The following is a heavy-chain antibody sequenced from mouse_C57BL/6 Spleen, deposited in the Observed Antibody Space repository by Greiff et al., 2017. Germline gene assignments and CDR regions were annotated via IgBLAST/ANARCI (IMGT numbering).Heavy chain of an antibody. V-gene: IGHV5-15*01. J-gene: IGHJ3*01. CDR2: ISNLAYSI. CDR1: GFTFSDYG. Sequence: EVKVVESGGGLVQPGGSLKLSYAASGFTFSDYGMAWVRQAPRKGPEWVAFISNLAYSIYYADTVTGRFTISRENAKNTLYLEMSSLRSEDTAMYYCARQGYYYGSSLEDWFAYWGQGTLVTVSA. D-gene: IGHD1-1*01. CDR3: ARQGYYYGSSLEDWFAY.